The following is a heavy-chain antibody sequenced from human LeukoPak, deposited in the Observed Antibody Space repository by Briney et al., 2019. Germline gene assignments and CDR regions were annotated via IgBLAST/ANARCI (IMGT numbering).Heavy chain of an antibody. D-gene: IGHD5-24*01. CDR3: ARGSVEMALGY. CDR2: IYSGGNT. Sequence: GGSLRLSCAASGFTVSTNYMSWVRQAPGKGLEWVSVIYSGGNTYYADSVKGRFTISRDNSKNTLYLQMNSLRAEDTAVYYCARGSVEMALGYWGQGTLVTVSS. CDR1: GFTVSTNY. V-gene: IGHV3-66*01. J-gene: IGHJ4*02.